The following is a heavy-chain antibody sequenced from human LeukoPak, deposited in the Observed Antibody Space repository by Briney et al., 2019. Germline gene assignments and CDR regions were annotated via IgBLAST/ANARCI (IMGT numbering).Heavy chain of an antibody. CDR3: ARRGTGYSSGWLDY. V-gene: IGHV1-18*01. CDR2: ISAYNGNT. J-gene: IGHJ4*02. D-gene: IGHD6-19*01. Sequence: GASVKVSCKASGYTFTNYGISWVRQAPGQGLEWMGWISAYNGNTNYAHQLQGRVTMTTDASTRTAYMELRSLGSDDTAVFYCARRGTGYSSGWLDYWGQGTLVTVSS. CDR1: GYTFTNYG.